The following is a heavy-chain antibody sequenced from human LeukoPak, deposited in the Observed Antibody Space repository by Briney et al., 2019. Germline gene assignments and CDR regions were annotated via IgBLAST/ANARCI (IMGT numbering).Heavy chain of an antibody. V-gene: IGHV3-23*01. Sequence: GGSLRLSCAASGFTSSSYAMSWVRQAPGKGLEWVSAISGSGGSTYYADSVKGRFTISRDNSKNTLYLQMNSLRAEDTAVYYCAKDRYSSSWYENWFDPWGQGTLVTVSS. CDR1: GFTSSSYA. CDR3: AKDRYSSSWYENWFDP. J-gene: IGHJ5*02. CDR2: ISGSGGST. D-gene: IGHD6-13*01.